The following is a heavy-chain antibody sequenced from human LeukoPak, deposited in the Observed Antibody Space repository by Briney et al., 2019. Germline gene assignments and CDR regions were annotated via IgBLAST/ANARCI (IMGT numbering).Heavy chain of an antibody. CDR1: GFTFSSYE. CDR3: AELGITMIGGV. V-gene: IGHV3-48*03. CDR2: ISSSGSTI. D-gene: IGHD3-10*02. Sequence: PGGSLRLSCAASGFTFSSYEMNWARQAPGKGLEWVSYISSSGSTIYYADSVKGRFTISRDNAKNSLYLQMNSLRAEDTAVYYCAELGITMIGGVWGKETTVTISS. J-gene: IGHJ6*04.